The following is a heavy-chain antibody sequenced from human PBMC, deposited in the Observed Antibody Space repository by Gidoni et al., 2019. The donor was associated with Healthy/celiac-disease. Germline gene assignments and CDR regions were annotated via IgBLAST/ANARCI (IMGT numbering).Heavy chain of an antibody. CDR1: GLPFSSYA. CDR2: ISYDGSNK. V-gene: IGHV3-30-3*01. D-gene: IGHD4-17*01. J-gene: IGHJ4*02. CDR3: ARVHLTTVVNYYFDY. Sequence: QVQLVESGGGVVQPGRSLRPSCPAPGLPFSSYAMHRARQAPGKGLGWVAVISYDGSNKYYADSVKGRFTISRDNSKNTLYLQMNSLRAEDTAVYYCARVHLTTVVNYYFDYWGQGTLVTVSS.